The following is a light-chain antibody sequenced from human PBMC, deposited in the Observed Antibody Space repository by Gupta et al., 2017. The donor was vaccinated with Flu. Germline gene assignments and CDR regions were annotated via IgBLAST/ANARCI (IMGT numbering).Light chain of an antibody. Sequence: EIVMTQSLATLPVSLGERATLSCRASQSVSSDLSWYQQKPGQAPKLLIYAASTRATGVPSRFSGSGSGTEFTLTISGLQSEDFAVCYCHQNYNSPPTFGGGTKVEIK. CDR3: HQNYNSPPT. CDR1: QSVSSD. J-gene: IGKJ4*01. CDR2: AAS. V-gene: IGKV3-15*01.